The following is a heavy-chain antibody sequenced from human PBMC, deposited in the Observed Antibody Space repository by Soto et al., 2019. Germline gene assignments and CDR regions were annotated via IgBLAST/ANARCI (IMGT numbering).Heavy chain of an antibody. V-gene: IGHV3-30-3*01. Sequence: QVQLVESGGGVVQPGKSLTLSCAASGFSLNSYSVNWVRQAPGKGLEWVAIMSFDGSNKFYGDSVKGRFSISRDSPKNTVFLQMTSLRIDDTAVYYCARDHSPEVVEDAFDMWGQGTTVTVSS. J-gene: IGHJ3*02. CDR3: ARDHSPEVVEDAFDM. CDR2: MSFDGSNK. CDR1: GFSLNSYS. D-gene: IGHD2-15*01.